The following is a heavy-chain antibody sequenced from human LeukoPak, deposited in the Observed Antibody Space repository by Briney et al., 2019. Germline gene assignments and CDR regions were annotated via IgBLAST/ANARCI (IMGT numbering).Heavy chain of an antibody. CDR2: ISGSGGST. D-gene: IGHD4-17*01. CDR1: GFTFSSYA. Sequence: GSLRLSCAASGFTFSSYAMCWVRQAPGKGLEWVSAISGSGGSTYYADSVKGRFTISSDNAKNSLHLQMNSLRAEDTAVYYCARDPGETTYGDYDGGVDYWGQGTLVTVSS. V-gene: IGHV3-23*01. CDR3: ARDPGETTYGDYDGGVDY. J-gene: IGHJ4*02.